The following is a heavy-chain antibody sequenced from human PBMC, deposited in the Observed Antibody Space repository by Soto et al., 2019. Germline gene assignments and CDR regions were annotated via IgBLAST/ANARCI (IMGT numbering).Heavy chain of an antibody. Sequence: EVQLLESGGRLVQPGGSLRLSCAASGFTFSSYAMSWVRQAPGKGLEWVSSISDRGQSVFFADSVKGRFTIFTDNSNNTLYLQMNSLSADDTAVYYCAAPIGPVGLVRDISFALWGQGTMVTVSS. CDR1: GFTFSSYA. V-gene: IGHV3-23*01. D-gene: IGHD3-9*01. CDR2: ISDRGQSV. CDR3: AAPIGPVGLVRDISFAL. J-gene: IGHJ3*01.